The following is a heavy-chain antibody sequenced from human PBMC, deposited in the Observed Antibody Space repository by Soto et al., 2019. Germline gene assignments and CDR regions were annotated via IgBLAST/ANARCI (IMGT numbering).Heavy chain of an antibody. J-gene: IGHJ6*02. CDR1: GFTFSSYW. D-gene: IGHD3-10*01. CDR2: IKSKTDGGTT. V-gene: IGHV3-15*01. CDR3: TTEDGSGGGYYYGMDV. Sequence: TGGSLRLSCVASSGFTFSSYWMSWVRQAPGKGLEWVGRIKSKTDGGTTDYAAPVKGRFTISRDDSKNTLYLQMNSLKTEDTAVYYCTTEDGSGGGYYYGMDVWGQGTTVTVSS.